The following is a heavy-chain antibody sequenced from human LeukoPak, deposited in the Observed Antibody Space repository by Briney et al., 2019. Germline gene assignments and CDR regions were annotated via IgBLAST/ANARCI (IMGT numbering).Heavy chain of an antibody. CDR3: AKVGKSDRNNFFTTKEKQLDY. V-gene: IGHV1-2*02. Sequence: GASVKVSCKASGYTFTGYYMHWVRQAPGQGLEWMGWINPNSGGTNYAQKFQGRVTMTRDTSISTAYMELSRLRSDDTAVYYCAKVGKSDRNNFFTTKEKQLDYWGQGTLLTVSS. CDR1: GYTFTGYY. J-gene: IGHJ4*02. D-gene: IGHD1/OR15-1a*01. CDR2: INPNSGGT.